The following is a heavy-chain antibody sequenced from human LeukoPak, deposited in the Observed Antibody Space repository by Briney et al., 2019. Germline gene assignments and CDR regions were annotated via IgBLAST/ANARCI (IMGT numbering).Heavy chain of an antibody. CDR3: AKGGGGRWLHYFDY. CDR2: ISSSGSTI. Sequence: TGGSLRLSCAASGFAFSSYEMNWVRQAPGKGLEWVSYISSSGSTIYYADSVKGRFTISRDNSKNTLYLQMNSLRAEDTAVYYWAKGGGGRWLHYFDYWGQGTLVTVSS. J-gene: IGHJ4*02. V-gene: IGHV3-48*03. D-gene: IGHD5-24*01. CDR1: GFAFSSYE.